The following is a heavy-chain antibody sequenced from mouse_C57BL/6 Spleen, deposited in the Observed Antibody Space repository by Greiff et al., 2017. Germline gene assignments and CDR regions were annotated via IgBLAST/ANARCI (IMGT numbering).Heavy chain of an antibody. V-gene: IGHV1-80*01. Sequence: QVQLQQSGAELVKPGASVKISCKASGYAFSSYWMNWVKQRPGKGLEWIGQIYPGDGDTNYNGKFKGKATLTADKSSSTAYMQLSSLTSEDSAVYFCARRVYYGSSYLDYWGQGTTLTVSS. CDR3: ARRVYYGSSYLDY. CDR1: GYAFSSYW. D-gene: IGHD1-1*01. J-gene: IGHJ2*01. CDR2: IYPGDGDT.